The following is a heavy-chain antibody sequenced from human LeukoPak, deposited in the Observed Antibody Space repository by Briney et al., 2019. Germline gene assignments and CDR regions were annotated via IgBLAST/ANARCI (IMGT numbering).Heavy chain of an antibody. V-gene: IGHV2-70*11. CDR2: IDWDDDK. CDR1: GFSLSTSEMC. D-gene: IGHD6-13*01. J-gene: IGHJ6*02. CDR3: ARMRKGGGSSSWYYYYGMDV. Sequence: SGPTLVKPTQTLTLTCTFSGFSLSTSEMCVSWICQPPGKALEWLARIDWDDDKYYSTSLKTRLTISKDTSKNQVVLTMYNMDPVDTATYYCARMRKGGGSSSWYYYYGMDVWGQGTTVTVSS.